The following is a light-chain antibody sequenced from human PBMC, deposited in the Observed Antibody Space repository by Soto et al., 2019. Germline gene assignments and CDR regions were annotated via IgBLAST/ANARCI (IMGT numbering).Light chain of an antibody. J-gene: IGLJ1*01. V-gene: IGLV2-14*01. CDR1: SSDVGGYNY. CDR3: SSYTTSNTRQIV. Sequence: QSALTQPASVSGSPGQSITISCTGTSSDVGGYNYVSWYQQHPGKAPKFMIYDVSNRLSAVSNPFSGSKSGNTASLTISVLQAEDEADYYCSSYTTSNTRQIVFGTGTKLTVL. CDR2: DVS.